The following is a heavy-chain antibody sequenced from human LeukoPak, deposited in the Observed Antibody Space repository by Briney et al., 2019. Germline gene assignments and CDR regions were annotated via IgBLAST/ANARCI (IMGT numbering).Heavy chain of an antibody. CDR3: ARAQEPADIDSRWFDP. CDR1: GYTFTSYG. CDR2: ISAYNGNT. Sequence: ASVKVSCKXSGYTFTSYGISWVRQAPGQGLEWMGWISAYNGNTNYAQKLQGRVTMTTDTSTSTAYMELRSLRSDDTAVYYCARAQEPADIDSRWFDPWGQGTLVTVSS. D-gene: IGHD2-2*01. V-gene: IGHV1-18*01. J-gene: IGHJ5*02.